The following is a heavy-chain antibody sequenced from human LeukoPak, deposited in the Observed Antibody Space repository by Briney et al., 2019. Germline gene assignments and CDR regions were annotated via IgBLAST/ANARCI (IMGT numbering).Heavy chain of an antibody. J-gene: IGHJ2*01. CDR2: ISGSGGST. CDR1: GFTFSSYA. V-gene: IGHV3-23*01. CDR3: AKDGTENYYGSGSYSNYWYFDL. Sequence: GGSLRLSCAASGFTFSSYAMSWVRQAPGKGLEWVSAISGSGGSTYYADSVKGRFSISRDNFKNTLDLQMNSLRAEDTAVYYCAKDGTENYYGSGSYSNYWYFDLWGRGTLVTVSS. D-gene: IGHD3-10*01.